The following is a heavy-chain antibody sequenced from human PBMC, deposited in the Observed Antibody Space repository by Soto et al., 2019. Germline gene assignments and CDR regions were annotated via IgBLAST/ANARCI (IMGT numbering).Heavy chain of an antibody. CDR3: ARVTTYYYGSGSTNWFDP. D-gene: IGHD3-10*01. CDR1: GGSFSGYY. CDR2: INHSGST. J-gene: IGHJ5*02. Sequence: SETLSLTCAVYGGSFSGYYWSWIRQPPGKGLEWIGEINHSGSTNYNPSLKSRVTISVDTSKNQFSLKLSSVTAADTAVYYCARVTTYYYGSGSTNWFDPWGQGTLVTVSS. V-gene: IGHV4-34*01.